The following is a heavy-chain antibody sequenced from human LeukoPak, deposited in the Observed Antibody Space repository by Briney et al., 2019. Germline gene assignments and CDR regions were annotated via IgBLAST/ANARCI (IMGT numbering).Heavy chain of an antibody. J-gene: IGHJ4*02. Sequence: PVGSLRLSSAASGFTFSSYSMNWVRQAPGKGLEWVSYISSSSTIYYADSVKGRFTISRDNAKNSLYLQMNSLRAEDAAVYYCARGPRYGDYPTNDYWGQGTLVTVFS. D-gene: IGHD4-17*01. V-gene: IGHV3-48*04. CDR2: ISSSSTI. CDR1: GFTFSSYS. CDR3: ARGPRYGDYPTNDY.